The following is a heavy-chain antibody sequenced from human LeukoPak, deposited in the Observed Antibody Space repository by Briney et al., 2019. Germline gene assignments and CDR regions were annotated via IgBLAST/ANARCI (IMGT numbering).Heavy chain of an antibody. CDR2: ISAYNGNT. CDR1: GYTFTSYG. V-gene: IGHV1-18*01. Sequence: ASVKVSCKASGYTFTSYGISWVRQAPGQGLEWMGWISAYNGNTNYAQKIQGRVTMPTDTSTSTAYMELRSLRSDDTAVYSCARLMGVRYYSGMDVWGQGTTVTVSS. CDR3: ARLMGVRYYSGMDV. D-gene: IGHD2-8*01. J-gene: IGHJ6*02.